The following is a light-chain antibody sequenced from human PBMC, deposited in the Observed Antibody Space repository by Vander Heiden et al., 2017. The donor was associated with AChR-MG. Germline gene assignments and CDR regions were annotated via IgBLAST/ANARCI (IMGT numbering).Light chain of an antibody. V-gene: IGKV3-20*01. Sequence: EIVLTQSPGTLSLSPGERATLSCRASQSVSSSYVAWYQQRPGQAPRLLIYGASSRATGIPDKFSGSGSGTDFTLTISRLEPEDFAVYYCQQYGSSPPLTFGQGTRLEIK. CDR2: GAS. J-gene: IGKJ5*01. CDR1: QSVSSSY. CDR3: QQYGSSPPLT.